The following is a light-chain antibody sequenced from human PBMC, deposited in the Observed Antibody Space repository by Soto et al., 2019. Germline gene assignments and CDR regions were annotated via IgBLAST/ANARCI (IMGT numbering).Light chain of an antibody. Sequence: EVVFTKSPSTLSLSPGERATLSCRASQSVSSNSLAWYQQKPGQAPRLLIYGASTRATGIPDRFSGSGSGTDFTLTISRLEAEDFAVYHCQQYISTPWLFGQGTKVDI. CDR2: GAS. CDR1: QSVSSNS. CDR3: QQYISTPWL. J-gene: IGKJ1*01. V-gene: IGKV3-20*01.